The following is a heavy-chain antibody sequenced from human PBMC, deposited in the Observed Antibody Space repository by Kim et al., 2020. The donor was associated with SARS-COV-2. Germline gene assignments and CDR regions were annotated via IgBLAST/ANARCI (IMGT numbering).Heavy chain of an antibody. CDR1: GFTFSGSA. J-gene: IGHJ4*02. Sequence: GGSLRLSCAASGFTFSGSAMHWVRQASGKGLEWVGRIRSKANSYATAYAASVKGRFTISRDDSKNTAYLQMNSLKTEDTAVYYCTSPMTTVRRDYWGQGTLVTVSS. CDR2: IRSKANSYAT. V-gene: IGHV3-73*01. CDR3: TSPMTTVRRDY. D-gene: IGHD4-17*01.